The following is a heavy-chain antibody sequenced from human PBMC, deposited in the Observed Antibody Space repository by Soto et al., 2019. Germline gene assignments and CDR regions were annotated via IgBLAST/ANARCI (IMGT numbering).Heavy chain of an antibody. CDR1: GYTFTAYY. CDR2: INTKFGDT. V-gene: IGHV1-2*02. CDR3: ARNMDYYYGPGSGNGHGF. J-gene: IGHJ6*02. Sequence: QVQLVQPGAEVKEPGDSVRVSCEASGYTFTAYYIHWVRQAPGQGLEWMGWINTKFGDTTYAQDFQGRVSMTRDMSISTVYMELSRLTSGDTAIYYCARNMDYYYGPGSGNGHGFWGQGTTVTVFS. D-gene: IGHD3-10*01.